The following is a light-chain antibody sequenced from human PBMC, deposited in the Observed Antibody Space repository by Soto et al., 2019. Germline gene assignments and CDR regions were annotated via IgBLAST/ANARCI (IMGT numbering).Light chain of an antibody. CDR2: DTS. CDR1: QSVSSN. Sequence: EIVLRQSPATMSVSPGERVTLSCRASQSVSSNLVWYHQKPGQAPRLLIYDTSTRATGIPARYSGSGSGTEFNFTISSLQSEDFAVYFCQQYNKWPRTFGQGTKVDIK. CDR3: QQYNKWPRT. J-gene: IGKJ1*01. V-gene: IGKV3-15*01.